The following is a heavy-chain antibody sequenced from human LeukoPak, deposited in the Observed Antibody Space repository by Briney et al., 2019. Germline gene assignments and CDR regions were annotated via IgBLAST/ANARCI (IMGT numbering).Heavy chain of an antibody. CDR2: IYYSGST. CDR1: GGSISSGGYY. D-gene: IGHD3-10*01. Sequence: EASETLSLTCTVSGGSISSGGYYWSWIRQLPGKGLEWIGYIYYSGSTYYNPSLKSRVTISVDTSKNQFSLKLSSVTAADTAVYYCARKTMVRGVRNPHGDYWGQGTLVTVSS. CDR3: ARKTMVRGVRNPHGDY. J-gene: IGHJ4*02. V-gene: IGHV4-31*03.